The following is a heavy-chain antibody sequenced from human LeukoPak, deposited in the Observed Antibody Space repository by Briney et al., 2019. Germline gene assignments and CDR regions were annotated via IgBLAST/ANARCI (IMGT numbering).Heavy chain of an antibody. V-gene: IGHV3-30*02. CDR2: IRYDGSKE. J-gene: IGHJ6*03. CDR1: GFAFRSHA. Sequence: GGSLRLSCTASGFAFRSHAMRWVRQAPGKGLEWVACIRYDGSKEFYADSVKGRFTISRDNSKNTLYLQMYSLRAEDTAVSYCAKIANGDYVLDYYYYMDVWGKGTTVTISS. D-gene: IGHD4-17*01. CDR3: AKIANGDYVLDYYYYMDV.